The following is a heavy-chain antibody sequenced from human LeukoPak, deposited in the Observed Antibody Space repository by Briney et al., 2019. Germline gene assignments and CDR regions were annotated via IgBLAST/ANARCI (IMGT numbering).Heavy chain of an antibody. CDR3: AKGGAYCTSANCRGAFDL. V-gene: IGHV3-30*18. Sequence: PGGSLRLSCAASGFMFSSYGMHWVPQAPGKGLEWVAVISYDGSNKYYEDSVKGRFTISRDNSMNTLYLQVNSLRTDDTAVYYCAKGGAYCTSANCRGAFDLWGQGTMVTVSS. CDR1: GFMFSSYG. CDR2: ISYDGSNK. D-gene: IGHD2-2*01. J-gene: IGHJ3*01.